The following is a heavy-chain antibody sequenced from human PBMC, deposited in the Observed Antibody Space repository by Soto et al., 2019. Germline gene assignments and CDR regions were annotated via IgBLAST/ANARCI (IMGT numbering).Heavy chain of an antibody. Sequence: QVQLQESGPGLVKPSQTLSLTCTVSGGSISSGGYYWSWIRQHPGKGLEWIGYIYYSGSTYDNPSLKSRVTMSVDTSKNQFSLKLSSVTAADTAVYYCARSGYSYGPNPLLYWGQGTLVTVSS. J-gene: IGHJ4*02. V-gene: IGHV4-31*03. D-gene: IGHD5-18*01. CDR2: IYYSGST. CDR1: GGSISSGGYY. CDR3: ARSGYSYGPNPLLY.